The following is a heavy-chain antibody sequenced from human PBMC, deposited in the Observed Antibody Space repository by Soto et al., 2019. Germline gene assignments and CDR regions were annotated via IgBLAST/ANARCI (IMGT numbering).Heavy chain of an antibody. D-gene: IGHD3-16*01. CDR2: INPNSGGT. CDR1: VYTFTGYY. CDR3: ARDPIGGGAPYYLDY. J-gene: IGHJ4*02. V-gene: IGHV1-2*02. Sequence: ASVKVSCKASVYTFTGYYMHWVRQAPGQGLEWMGWINPNSGGTDYAQKFQGRVTMTRDTSISTAYMELSRLRSDDTAVYYCARDPIGGGAPYYLDYWGQGTLVTVSS.